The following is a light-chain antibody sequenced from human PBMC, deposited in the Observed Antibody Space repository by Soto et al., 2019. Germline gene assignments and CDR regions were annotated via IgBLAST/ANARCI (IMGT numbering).Light chain of an antibody. Sequence: DIQMTQSPSSLSASVGDTVTITCRASQTILTYLTWYQQKPGKAPKLLIYAASSLQSGVPSRFSGGGSATDFTLTISSLQPEDFATYYCQQSFGTTWTFGRGTKVDIK. J-gene: IGKJ1*01. CDR2: AAS. V-gene: IGKV1-39*01. CDR1: QTILTY. CDR3: QQSFGTTWT.